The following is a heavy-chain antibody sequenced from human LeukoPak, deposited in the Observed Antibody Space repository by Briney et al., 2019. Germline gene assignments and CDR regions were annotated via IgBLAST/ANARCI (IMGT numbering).Heavy chain of an antibody. D-gene: IGHD3-22*01. CDR1: GGYISTSNYD. J-gene: IGHJ4*02. CDR2: IYYSGSA. V-gene: IGHV4-39*01. Sequence: SETLSLTCTVSGGYISTSNYDWGWIRQPPGKGLGWIGTIYYSGSAYYDPSLKSRVSLSLDTSMNQFSLKVNSVTVSDTAVYYCARFFYYDRSPPPYWGQGTLVAVSS. CDR3: ARFFYYDRSPPPY.